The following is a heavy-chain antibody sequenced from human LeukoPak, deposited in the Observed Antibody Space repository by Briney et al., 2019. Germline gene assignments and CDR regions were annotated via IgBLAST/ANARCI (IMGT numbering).Heavy chain of an antibody. D-gene: IGHD7-27*01. Sequence: GRSLRLSCAASGFTVSSYAMHWVRQAPGKGLEWVAVISYDGSNKYYADSVKGRFTISRDNSENTLYLQMNSLRAEDTAVYYCARGRGNWGSWCFDYWGQGTLVTVSS. CDR1: GFTVSSYA. CDR3: ARGRGNWGSWCFDY. CDR2: ISYDGSNK. V-gene: IGHV3-30*01. J-gene: IGHJ4*02.